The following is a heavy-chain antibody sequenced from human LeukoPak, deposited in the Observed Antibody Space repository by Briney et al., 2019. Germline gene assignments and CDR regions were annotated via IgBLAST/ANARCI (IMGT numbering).Heavy chain of an antibody. D-gene: IGHD6-19*01. Sequence: SETLSLTCAVSGGTVSSADYFWSWIRQPPGKGLEWIGYIYYSGSTNYNPSLKSRVTISVDTSKNQFSLKLSSVTAADTAVYYCARVRFLEQWLVAHYYFDYWGQGTLVTVPS. J-gene: IGHJ4*02. V-gene: IGHV4-61*08. CDR3: ARVRFLEQWLVAHYYFDY. CDR2: IYYSGST. CDR1: GGTVSSADYF.